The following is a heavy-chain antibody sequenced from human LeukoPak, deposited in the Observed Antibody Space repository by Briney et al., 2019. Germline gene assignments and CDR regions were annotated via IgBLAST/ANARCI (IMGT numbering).Heavy chain of an antibody. V-gene: IGHV3-72*01. CDR2: SRNKANSHSS. D-gene: IGHD3-16*01. J-gene: IGHJ3*01. CDR1: GFTLTDQY. CDR3: ARDGGERGNSAFDV. Sequence: PGGSLRLSCAASGFTLTDQYMDWVRQAPGKGLEWIGRSRNKANSHSSEYAASVKGRFTISRDGSGNLMYLQMNSLKIDDTAAYFCARDGGERGNSAFDVWGQGTEVTVSS.